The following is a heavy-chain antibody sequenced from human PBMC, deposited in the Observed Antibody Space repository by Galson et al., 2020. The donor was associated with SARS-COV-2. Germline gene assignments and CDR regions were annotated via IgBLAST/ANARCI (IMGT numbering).Heavy chain of an antibody. CDR1: GGSFSGYY. D-gene: IGHD3-9*01. V-gene: IGHV4-34*01. J-gene: IGHJ4*02. Sequence: SQTLSLTCAVYGGSFSGYYWSWIRQPPGKGLEWIGEINHSGSTNYNPYLKSRVTISVDTSKNQFSLKLSSVTAADTAVYYCVRGQSPYDILTGAFDYWGQGTLVTVSS. CDR3: VRGQSPYDILTGAFDY. CDR2: INHSGST.